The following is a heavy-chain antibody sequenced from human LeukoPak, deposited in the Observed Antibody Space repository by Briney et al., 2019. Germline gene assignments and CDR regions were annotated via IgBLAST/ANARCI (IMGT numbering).Heavy chain of an antibody. CDR1: GYSFTSYW. Sequence: ESLQISCKGSGYSFTSYWIGWVRQMPGKGLEWMGIIYPGDSDTRYSPSFQGQVTISADKSISTAYLQWSSLKASDTAMYYCAGHSKVSSGSDWFDPWGQGTLVTLSS. J-gene: IGHJ5*02. CDR2: IYPGDSDT. D-gene: IGHD3-22*01. CDR3: AGHSKVSSGSDWFDP. V-gene: IGHV5-51*01.